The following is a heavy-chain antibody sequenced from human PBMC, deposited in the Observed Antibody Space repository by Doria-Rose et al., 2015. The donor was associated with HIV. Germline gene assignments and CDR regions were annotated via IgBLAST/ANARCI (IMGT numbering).Heavy chain of an antibody. V-gene: IGHV1-3*01. CDR1: GYPFSAYA. D-gene: IGHD6-13*01. Sequence: QVPLVESGAEVKKPGASVTVSCTTSGYPFSAYAIHWVRQAPGQGLEWMGWLNVGNGDTIYSRKFQDRVTITSDTSANTGYMALSSLRSEDTAVYYCARIHSLSSSSLGHWGQGTLVTVST. J-gene: IGHJ4*02. CDR2: LNVGNGDT. CDR3: ARIHSLSSSSLGH.